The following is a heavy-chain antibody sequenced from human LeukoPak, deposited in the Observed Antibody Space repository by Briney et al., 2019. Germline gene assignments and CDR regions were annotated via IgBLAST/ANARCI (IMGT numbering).Heavy chain of an antibody. CDR1: GGSFSGYY. Sequence: PSETLSLTCAVYGGSFSGYYWSWIRQPPGKGLEWIGEINHSGSTNYNPSLKSRVTISVDTSKNQFSLKLSSVTAADTAVYYCARDYYDSSGYLPGSHDAFDIWGQGTMVTVSS. D-gene: IGHD3-22*01. CDR2: INHSGST. CDR3: ARDYYDSSGYLPGSHDAFDI. V-gene: IGHV4-34*01. J-gene: IGHJ3*02.